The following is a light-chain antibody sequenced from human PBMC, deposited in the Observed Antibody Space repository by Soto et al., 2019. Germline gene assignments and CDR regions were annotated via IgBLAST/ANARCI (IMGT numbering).Light chain of an antibody. CDR2: AAS. V-gene: IGKV1-39*01. Sequence: DIQMTQYPSSLSASVGDRVTITCRASQSISNYLNWYQQKPGKAPKFLIYAASSLQSGVPSRFSGSGSGTDFTLTISNLQPEDFATYYCQQGYSTPTFGQGTKLEIK. CDR1: QSISNY. J-gene: IGKJ2*01. CDR3: QQGYSTPT.